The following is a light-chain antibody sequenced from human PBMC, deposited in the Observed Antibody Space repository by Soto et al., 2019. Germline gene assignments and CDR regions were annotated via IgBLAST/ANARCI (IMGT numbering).Light chain of an antibody. CDR2: AAS. CDR3: HQYNSWPRGT. V-gene: IGKV1-12*01. J-gene: IGKJ3*01. CDR1: QDIDKW. Sequence: DIQMTQSPSSLSAPVGDRVSISCRASQDIDKWLAWFQQKPGKAPKLLISAASTLQNGVSSRFSGSGSGTDFTLTIQSLQSEDSAVYYCHQYNSWPRGTFGPGTKVEIK.